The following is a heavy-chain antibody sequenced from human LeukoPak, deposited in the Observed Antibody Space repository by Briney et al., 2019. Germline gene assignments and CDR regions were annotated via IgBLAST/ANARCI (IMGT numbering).Heavy chain of an antibody. Sequence: GGSLRLSCAASGLAFSAYKMHWVRQAPRKGLVWVSRISTDGYTTDYADFVQGRFTASRDNTKNTWSLEMNSLRAEDTAVYYCARDQNYGMDVWGQGTTVTVSS. CDR1: GLAFSAYK. J-gene: IGHJ6*02. CDR3: ARDQNYGMDV. CDR2: ISTDGYTT. V-gene: IGHV3-74*01.